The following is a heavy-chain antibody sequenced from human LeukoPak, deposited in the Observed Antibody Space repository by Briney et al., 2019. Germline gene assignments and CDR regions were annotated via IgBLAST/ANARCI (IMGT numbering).Heavy chain of an antibody. J-gene: IGHJ3*02. Sequence: GESLKISYQGSGYSFTSYWIGWVRQMPGKGLEWMGIIYPGDSDTRYSPSFQGQVTISADKSISTAYLQWSSLKASDTAMYYCARQDVDTAMANAFDIWGQGTMVTVSS. D-gene: IGHD5-18*01. V-gene: IGHV5-51*01. CDR1: GYSFTSYW. CDR2: IYPGDSDT. CDR3: ARQDVDTAMANAFDI.